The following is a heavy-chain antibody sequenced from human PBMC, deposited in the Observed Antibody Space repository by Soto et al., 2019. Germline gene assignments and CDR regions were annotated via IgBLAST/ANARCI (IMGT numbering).Heavy chain of an antibody. Sequence: GGSLRLSCAASGFTFSSYAMSWVRQAPGKGLEWVSAISGSGGSTYYADSVKGRFTTSRDNSKNTLYLQMNSLRAEDTAVYYCAKDNLPFLDSSSWSAALLDYFDYWGQGTLVTVSS. J-gene: IGHJ4*02. V-gene: IGHV3-23*01. CDR2: ISGSGGST. CDR1: GFTFSSYA. CDR3: AKDNLPFLDSSSWSAALLDYFDY. D-gene: IGHD6-13*01.